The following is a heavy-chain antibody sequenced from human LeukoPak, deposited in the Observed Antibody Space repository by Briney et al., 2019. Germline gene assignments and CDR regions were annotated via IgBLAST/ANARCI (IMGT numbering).Heavy chain of an antibody. CDR1: GFTYSRYW. Sequence: GGSLRLSCAASGFTYSRYWMNWVRQAPGKGLEWVANIKEDGSGKYYVDSVKGRFTISRDNAKNSLYLQMNSLRAEDTAVSYCARDHPPHSGSYWSRLPYPYYRYTDLWGRGILVTVSS. J-gene: IGHJ2*01. CDR2: IKEDGSGK. D-gene: IGHD1-26*01. V-gene: IGHV3-7*01. CDR3: ARDHPPHSGSYWSRLPYPYYRYTDL.